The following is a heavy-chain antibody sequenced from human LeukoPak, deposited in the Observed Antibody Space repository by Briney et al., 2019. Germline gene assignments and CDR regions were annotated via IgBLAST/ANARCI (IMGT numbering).Heavy chain of an antibody. CDR3: ARDPFSMWHGFDY. Sequence: ASVKVSCKASGYTFTGYYMHWVRQTPGQGLEWMGWINPNSGGTSYAQKFQGRVTMTRNTSISTAYMELSRLRSDDTAVYYCARDPFSMWHGFDYWGQGTLVTVSS. J-gene: IGHJ4*02. V-gene: IGHV1-2*02. CDR1: GYTFTGYY. CDR2: INPNSGGT. D-gene: IGHD3-10*02.